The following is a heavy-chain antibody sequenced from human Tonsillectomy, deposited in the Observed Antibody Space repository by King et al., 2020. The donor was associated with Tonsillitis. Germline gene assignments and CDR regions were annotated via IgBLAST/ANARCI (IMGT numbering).Heavy chain of an antibody. CDR1: GYSLNSGYY. J-gene: IGHJ4*02. Sequence: QLQESSPGLVKPSETLSLTCAVSGYSLNSGYYWGWIRQPPGKGLEWIGSIYHTGNTYYNPSLKSRVTISVDRSNNQFSLNLSSVTAADTAVYYCARNPPAGYWGQGTLVTVSS. V-gene: IGHV4-38-2*01. CDR3: ARNPPAGY. CDR2: IYHTGNT.